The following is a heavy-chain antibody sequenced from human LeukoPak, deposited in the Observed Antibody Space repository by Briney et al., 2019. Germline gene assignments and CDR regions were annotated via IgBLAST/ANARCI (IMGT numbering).Heavy chain of an antibody. J-gene: IGHJ3*02. CDR1: GFTFSSYS. V-gene: IGHV3-48*01. Sequence: PGGSLRLSCAASGFTFSSYSMNWVRQAPGKGLEWASYISSSSSTIYYADSVKGRFTISRDNAKNSLYLQMNSLRAEDTAVYYCARDLFRKGAFDIWGQGTMVTVSS. CDR2: ISSSSSTI. D-gene: IGHD2-21*01. CDR3: ARDLFRKGAFDI.